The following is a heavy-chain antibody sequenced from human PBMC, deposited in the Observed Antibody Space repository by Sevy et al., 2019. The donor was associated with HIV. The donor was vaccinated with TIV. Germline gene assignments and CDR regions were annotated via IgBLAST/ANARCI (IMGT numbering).Heavy chain of an antibody. Sequence: SETLSLTCAVYGGSFSGYYWSWIRQPPGKGLEWIGEINHSGSTNYNPSLKSRVTISVDTSKNQFSLKLSSVTAADTAVYYCARVRVVPAAMDYYYYYYGMDVWGQGTTVTVSS. D-gene: IGHD2-2*01. CDR3: ARVRVVPAAMDYYYYYYGMDV. CDR1: GGSFSGYY. CDR2: INHSGST. J-gene: IGHJ6*02. V-gene: IGHV4-34*01.